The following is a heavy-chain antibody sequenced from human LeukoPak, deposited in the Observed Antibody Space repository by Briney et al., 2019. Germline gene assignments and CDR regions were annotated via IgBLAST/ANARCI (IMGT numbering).Heavy chain of an antibody. J-gene: IGHJ5*02. CDR1: GGSISSDDYY. CDR2: IYYSGST. CDR3: ARALGGYDNWFDP. V-gene: IGHV4-31*03. Sequence: SETLSLTCTVSGGSISSDDYYWSWIRQHPGKGLEWIGYIYYSGSTYYNPSLKSRVTISVDTSKNQFSLKLSSVTAADTAIYYCARALGGYDNWFDPWGQGTLVTVSS. D-gene: IGHD5-12*01.